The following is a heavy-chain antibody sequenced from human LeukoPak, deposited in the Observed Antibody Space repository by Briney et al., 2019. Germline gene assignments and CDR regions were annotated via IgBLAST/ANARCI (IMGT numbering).Heavy chain of an antibody. D-gene: IGHD4-11*01. J-gene: IGHJ6*02. CDR2: IYSGGST. V-gene: IGHV3-66*01. CDR3: ARDGSNPLYYYYGMDV. Sequence: GGSLRLSCAASGFTVSSNYMGWVRQAPGKGLEWVSVIYSGGSTYYAASVKGRFTISRDNSKNTLYLQMNSLRAEDTAVYYCARDGSNPLYYYYGMDVWGQGTTVTVSS. CDR1: GFTVSSNY.